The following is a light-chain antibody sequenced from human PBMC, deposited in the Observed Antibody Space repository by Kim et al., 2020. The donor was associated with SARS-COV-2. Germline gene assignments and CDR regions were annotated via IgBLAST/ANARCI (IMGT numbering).Light chain of an antibody. J-gene: IGLJ3*02. V-gene: IGLV3-1*01. CDR1: KLGDKY. CDR3: QAWDSSTWV. CDR2: QDT. Sequence: SYELTQPPSVAVYPGQTASITCSADKLGDKYVCWYQQRPGQSPVLVISQDTKRPSGIPERFSGSNSGNTATLTISGTQAMEEADYYCQAWDSSTWV.